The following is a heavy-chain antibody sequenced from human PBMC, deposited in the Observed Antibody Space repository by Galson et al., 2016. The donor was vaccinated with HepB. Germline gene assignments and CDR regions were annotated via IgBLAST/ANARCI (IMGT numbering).Heavy chain of an antibody. CDR1: GYIFTSYG. D-gene: IGHD3/OR15-3a*01. V-gene: IGHV1-18*01. Sequence: SVKVSCKASGYIFTSYGISWVRRAPGQGLEWMGWISTYNGNTNSAEHLQGRVIMTTDTSTSTVYMELRSLRSGETAVYYCATDLGGTGPFDYWGQGTLVTVSS. CDR3: ATDLGGTGPFDY. J-gene: IGHJ4*02. CDR2: ISTYNGNT.